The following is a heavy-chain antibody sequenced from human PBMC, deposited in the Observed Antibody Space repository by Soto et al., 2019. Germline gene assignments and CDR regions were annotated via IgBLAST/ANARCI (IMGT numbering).Heavy chain of an antibody. V-gene: IGHV3-23*01. CDR3: AKDGNWLDVYFDV. Sequence: GGSLRLSCAASGFTFSSYAMSWVRQAPGKGLKWVSAISGSGGSTYYADSVKGRFTISRDNSKNTLYLQMTNLRAEDTAVYYCAKDGNWLDVYFDVWGQGTPVTVSS. J-gene: IGHJ4*02. CDR2: ISGSGGST. CDR1: GFTFSSYA. D-gene: IGHD6-19*01.